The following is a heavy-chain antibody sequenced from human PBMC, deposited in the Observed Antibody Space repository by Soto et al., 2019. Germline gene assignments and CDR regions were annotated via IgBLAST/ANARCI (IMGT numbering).Heavy chain of an antibody. CDR2: IFYSGST. Sequence: PSETLSLTCTVSGGSITSGDHFWGWIRQPPGKGLEWMGHIFYSGSTYHNPSLKRRVTMSVDTSKNQFSLNLSSVTAADTAVYFCARVVYDYYGMDVWGQGTTVTVSS. CDR1: GGSITSGDHF. V-gene: IGHV4-30-4*01. J-gene: IGHJ6*02. CDR3: ARVVYDYYGMDV.